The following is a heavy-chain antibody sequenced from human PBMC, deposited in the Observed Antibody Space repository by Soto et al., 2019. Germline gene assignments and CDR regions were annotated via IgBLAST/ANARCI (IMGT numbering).Heavy chain of an antibody. J-gene: IGHJ4*02. V-gene: IGHV3-30*04. CDR2: VSYDGRNK. CDR1: GFTFSSYA. D-gene: IGHD6-19*01. Sequence: QVQLVESGGGVVQPGRSLRLSCAASGFTFSSYAMHWVRQAPGKGLEWVAVVSYDGRNKYYADSVKGRFTISRDNSKTLYLQMNSLRAEDTAVYYCVRDKSPYSSGWHNRHFDYGGQGTLVTVSS. CDR3: VRDKSPYSSGWHNRHFDY.